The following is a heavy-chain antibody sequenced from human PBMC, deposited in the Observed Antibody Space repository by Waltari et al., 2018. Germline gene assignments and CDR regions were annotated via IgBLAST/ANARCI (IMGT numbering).Heavy chain of an antibody. CDR1: GYTFTGYA. Sequence: LVQSGAEVKKPGASVKVSCKAPGYTFTGYAILWVRQAPGQGLEWMGRINPKNGDTHYAQNFQGRVALTTDTSTNTAFMELQRLRSDDTAVYYCLRDSSGSHFDYWGQGTLVTVSS. V-gene: IGHV1-2*06. D-gene: IGHD3-22*01. CDR2: INPKNGDT. J-gene: IGHJ4*02. CDR3: LRDSSGSHFDY.